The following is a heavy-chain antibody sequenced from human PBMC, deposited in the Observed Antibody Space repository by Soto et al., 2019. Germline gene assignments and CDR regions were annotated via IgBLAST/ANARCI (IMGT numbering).Heavy chain of an antibody. D-gene: IGHD3-10*01. Sequence: QVQLVQSRAEVKKPGASVKVSCKACGYTFTMYAMHWVRQAPGQRLEWMGWINAGNGNTKYSQNLQGRITFTMDTSASTAYMEVSSLISEDTAVYYCARGGDYYGSGSSLADYWGQGSLVTVSS. J-gene: IGHJ4*02. CDR3: ARGGDYYGSGSSLADY. CDR1: GYTFTMYA. CDR2: INAGNGNT. V-gene: IGHV1-3*01.